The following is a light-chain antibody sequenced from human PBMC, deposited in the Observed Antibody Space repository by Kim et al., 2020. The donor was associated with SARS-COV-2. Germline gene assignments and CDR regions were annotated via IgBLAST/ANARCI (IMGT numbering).Light chain of an antibody. Sequence: EIVLTQSPATLSLSPGERATLSCRATQSVSSYLAWYQQKPGQAPRLLIYDASNRATGIPARFSGSGSGTDFTLTISSLEPEDFAVYYCQQRTNRPPFPFGPGTKVDIK. CDR1: QSVSSY. CDR3: QQRTNRPPFP. CDR2: DAS. J-gene: IGKJ3*01. V-gene: IGKV3-11*01.